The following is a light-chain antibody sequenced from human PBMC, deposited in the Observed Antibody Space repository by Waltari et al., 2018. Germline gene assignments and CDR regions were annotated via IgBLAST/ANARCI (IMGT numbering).Light chain of an antibody. CDR1: QDISNY. Sequence: DIQMTQSPSSLSTSVGDRVTITFQASQDISNYLNWYQQKPGKAPKLLIYDASNLETGVPSRFSGSGSGTDFTFTISSLQPEDIATYYCQQYDNLLHLTFGGGTKVEIK. J-gene: IGKJ4*01. V-gene: IGKV1-33*01. CDR2: DAS. CDR3: QQYDNLLHLT.